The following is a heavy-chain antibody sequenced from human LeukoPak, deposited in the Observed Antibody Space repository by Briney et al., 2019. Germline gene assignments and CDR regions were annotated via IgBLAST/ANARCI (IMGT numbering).Heavy chain of an antibody. J-gene: IGHJ3*02. CDR1: GGSISSSSYY. D-gene: IGHD2-15*01. CDR3: ASTSEDIVVVVAATVRGAFDI. Sequence: PSETLSLTCTVSGGSISSSSYYWGWIRQPPGKGLEWIGRIYYSGSTYYNPSLKSRVTISVDTSKNQFSLKLSSVTAADTAVYYCASTSEDIVVVVAATVRGAFDIWGQGTMVTVSS. V-gene: IGHV4-39*01. CDR2: IYYSGST.